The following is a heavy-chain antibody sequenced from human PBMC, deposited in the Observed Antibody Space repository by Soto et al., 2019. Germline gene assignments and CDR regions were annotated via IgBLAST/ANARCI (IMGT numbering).Heavy chain of an antibody. CDR3: AKEYGDSQGYFQH. D-gene: IGHD4-17*01. Sequence: QVQLVESGGGVVQPGRSLRLSCAASGFTFSSYGMHWVRQAPGKGLEWVAVISYDGSNKYYADSVKGRFTISRDNSKNTLYLQMNSLRAEDTAVYYCAKEYGDSQGYFQHWGQGTLVTVSS. CDR2: ISYDGSNK. CDR1: GFTFSSYG. V-gene: IGHV3-30*18. J-gene: IGHJ1*01.